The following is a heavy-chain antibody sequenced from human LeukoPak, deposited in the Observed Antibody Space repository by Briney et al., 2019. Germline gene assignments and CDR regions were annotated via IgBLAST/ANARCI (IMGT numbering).Heavy chain of an antibody. Sequence: AGGSLRLSCSASGFTFSISAMNWVRQAPGKGLEWVSSINNVASHIYYADSVKGRFTISRDDAKNTLYLQMNSLRAEDTAVYYCAKAAIFGVVITVNYFDYWGQGTLVTVSS. CDR3: AKAAIFGVVITVNYFDY. CDR2: INNVASHI. J-gene: IGHJ4*02. D-gene: IGHD3-3*01. CDR1: GFTFSISA. V-gene: IGHV3-21*06.